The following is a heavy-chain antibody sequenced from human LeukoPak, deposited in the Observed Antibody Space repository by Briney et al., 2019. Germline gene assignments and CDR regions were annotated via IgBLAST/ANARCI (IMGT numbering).Heavy chain of an antibody. CDR2: IYYSGST. D-gene: IGHD5-12*01. Sequence: SETLSLTCTVSGGSISSYYWSWIRQPPGKGLEWIGYIYYSGSTNYNPSLKSRVTISVDTSKNQFSLKLSSVTAADTAVYYCARRGYSREWLRLGGGDDAFDIWGQGTMVTVSS. CDR1: GGSISSYY. J-gene: IGHJ3*02. V-gene: IGHV4-59*01. CDR3: ARRGYSREWLRLGGGDDAFDI.